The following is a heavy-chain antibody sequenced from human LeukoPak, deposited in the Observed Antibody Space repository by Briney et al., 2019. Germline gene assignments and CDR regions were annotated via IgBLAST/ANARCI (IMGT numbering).Heavy chain of an antibody. Sequence: GGSLRLSCSASGFIFSNYAMHWVRQAPGKGLEYVSAISSNGGSTYYADSVKGRFTISRDNSKNALYLQMSSLRAEDTAVYYCVKGKGIAVTSLDYWGQGTLVTVSS. CDR1: GFIFSNYA. J-gene: IGHJ4*02. CDR3: VKGKGIAVTSLDY. CDR2: ISSNGGST. V-gene: IGHV3-64D*06. D-gene: IGHD6-19*01.